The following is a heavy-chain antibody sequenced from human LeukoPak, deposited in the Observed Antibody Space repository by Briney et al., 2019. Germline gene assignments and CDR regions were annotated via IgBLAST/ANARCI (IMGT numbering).Heavy chain of an antibody. CDR3: ARRTGYLNYYYYYYMDV. V-gene: IGHV4-59*01. CDR2: IYVTGT. D-gene: IGHD3/OR15-3a*01. Sequence: SETLSLTCTVSGGSIGTYYWSWVRQSPGTGLEWIGYIYVTGTRYNPSLKSRVTISVDTSRNQFSLKLSSVTAADSAVYYCARRTGYLNYYYYYYMDVWGNGTTVTVSS. J-gene: IGHJ6*03. CDR1: GGSIGTYY.